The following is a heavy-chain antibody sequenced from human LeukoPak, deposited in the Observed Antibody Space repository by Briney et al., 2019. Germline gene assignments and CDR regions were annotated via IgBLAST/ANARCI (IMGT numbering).Heavy chain of an antibody. J-gene: IGHJ4*02. Sequence: SVKVSCKASGGTFISYAISWVRQAPGQGLEWMGGIIPIFGTANYAQKFQGRVTITADESTSTAYMELSSLRSEDTAVYYCASSIQLWSLGYYFDYWGQGTLVTVSS. CDR2: IIPIFGTA. CDR1: GGTFISYA. D-gene: IGHD5-18*01. CDR3: ASSIQLWSLGYYFDY. V-gene: IGHV1-69*13.